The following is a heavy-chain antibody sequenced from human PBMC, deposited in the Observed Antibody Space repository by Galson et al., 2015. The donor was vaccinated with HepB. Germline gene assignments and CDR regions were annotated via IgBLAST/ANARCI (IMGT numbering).Heavy chain of an antibody. CDR1: GFRFSTYG. CDR3: AKDPYYYGSGSYSFDF. Sequence: SLRLSCAASGFRFSTYGLHWVRQAPGMGLEWVAFIDYAGSKKYYADSVRGRFTISRDNSKNTLYLQVDNLRPEYKAVYYCAKDPYYYGSGSYSFDFWGQGTLVTVSS. V-gene: IGHV3-30*02. J-gene: IGHJ4*02. CDR2: IDYAGSKK. D-gene: IGHD3-10*01.